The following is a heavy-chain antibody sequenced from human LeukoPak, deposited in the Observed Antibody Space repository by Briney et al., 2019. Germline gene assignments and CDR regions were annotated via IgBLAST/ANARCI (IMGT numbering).Heavy chain of an antibody. D-gene: IGHD5-18*01. J-gene: IGHJ3*02. CDR1: GGSISSGDYY. Sequence: SETLSLTCTVSGGSISSGDYYWSWIRQPPGKGLEWIGYIYYSGSTYYNPSLKSRVTISVDTSKNQFSLKLSSVTAADTAVYYCARDGEDSGYSYGFPGAFDIWGQGTMVTVSS. V-gene: IGHV4-30-4*08. CDR3: ARDGEDSGYSYGFPGAFDI. CDR2: IYYSGST.